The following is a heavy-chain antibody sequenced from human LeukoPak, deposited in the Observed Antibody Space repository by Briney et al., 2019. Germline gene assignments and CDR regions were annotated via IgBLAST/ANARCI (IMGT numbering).Heavy chain of an antibody. Sequence: PGGPLRLSCEASGFPFSSYAMHWVGQAPGKGLEGVEVISDDGDNKYYADSVKGRFTISRDNSKNTLYLQMNSLRAEDTAVYYCARGAITMIVVVIPYWGQGTLVTVSS. V-gene: IGHV3-30*01. J-gene: IGHJ4*02. CDR1: GFPFSSYA. CDR2: ISDDGDNK. CDR3: ARGAITMIVVVIPY. D-gene: IGHD3-22*01.